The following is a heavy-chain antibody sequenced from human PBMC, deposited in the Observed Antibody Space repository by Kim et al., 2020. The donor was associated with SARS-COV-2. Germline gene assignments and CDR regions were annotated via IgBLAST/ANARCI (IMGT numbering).Heavy chain of an antibody. CDR1: GYTLTELS. CDR2: FDPEDGET. V-gene: IGHV1-24*01. D-gene: IGHD6-13*01. CDR3: ATAIAAAGGNYYFDY. Sequence: ASVKVSCKVSGYTLTELSMHWVRQAPGKGLEWMGGFDPEDGETIYAQKFQGRVTMTEDTSTDTAYMELSSLRSEDTAVYYCATAIAAAGGNYYFDYWGQGTLVTVSS. J-gene: IGHJ4*02.